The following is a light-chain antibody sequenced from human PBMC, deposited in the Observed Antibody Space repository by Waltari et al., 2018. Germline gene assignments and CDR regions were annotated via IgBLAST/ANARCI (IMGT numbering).Light chain of an antibody. Sequence: QSALTQPASVSGSPGQSITVSRTGTIRDGGGYNPVSWYQQHPGKAPKLMIYEGSKRPSGVSNRFSGSKSGNTASLTISGLQAEDEADYYCCSYAGSSTFRVVFGGGTKLTVL. CDR3: CSYAGSSTFRVV. V-gene: IGLV2-23*03. J-gene: IGLJ2*01. CDR1: IRDGGGYNP. CDR2: EGS.